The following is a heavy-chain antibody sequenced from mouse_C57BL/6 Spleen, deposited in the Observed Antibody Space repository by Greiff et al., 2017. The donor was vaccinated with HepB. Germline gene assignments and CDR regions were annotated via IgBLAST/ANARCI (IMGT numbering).Heavy chain of an antibody. V-gene: IGHV1-52*01. CDR1: GYTFTSYW. CDR2: IDPSDSET. Sequence: QVQLQQPGAELVRPGSSVKLSCKASGYTFTSYWMHWVKQRPIQGLEWIGNIDPSDSETHYNQKFKDKATLTVDKSSSTAYMQLSSLTSEDSAVYYCARENSNYGYFDVWGTGTTVTVSS. J-gene: IGHJ1*03. CDR3: ARENSNYGYFDV. D-gene: IGHD2-5*01.